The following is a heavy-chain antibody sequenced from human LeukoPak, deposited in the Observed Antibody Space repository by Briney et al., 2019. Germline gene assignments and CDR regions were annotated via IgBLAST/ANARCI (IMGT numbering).Heavy chain of an antibody. J-gene: IGHJ6*03. Sequence: GGSLRLSCAASGFSFSNYWMYWLRQAPGKGLVWVSRINSNGRSINYAASVKGRFTISRDNAKNTLHLQINSLRAEDTAVYYCARGGYGAIDRYMDGWGKGTTVTVSS. CDR2: INSNGRSI. D-gene: IGHD2-21*01. V-gene: IGHV3-74*01. CDR3: ARGGYGAIDRYMDG. CDR1: GFSFSNYW.